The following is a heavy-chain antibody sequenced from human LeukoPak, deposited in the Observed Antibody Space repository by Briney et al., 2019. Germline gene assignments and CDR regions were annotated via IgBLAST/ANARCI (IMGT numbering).Heavy chain of an antibody. J-gene: IGHJ4*02. V-gene: IGHV5-10-1*01. Sequence: GESLKISCKGSGYSFTSYWISWVRQMPGKGLEWMVRIDPSDSYTNYSPSFQGHVTISADKSISTAYLQWSSLKASDTAMYYCARRDSSSYNFDYWGQGTLVTVSS. D-gene: IGHD6-6*01. CDR2: IDPSDSYT. CDR3: ARRDSSSYNFDY. CDR1: GYSFTSYW.